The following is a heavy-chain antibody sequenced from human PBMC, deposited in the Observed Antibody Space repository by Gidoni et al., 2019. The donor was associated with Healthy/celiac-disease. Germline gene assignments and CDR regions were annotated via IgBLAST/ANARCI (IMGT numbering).Heavy chain of an antibody. CDR3: AKDLGHYGRGDY. D-gene: IGHD4-17*01. J-gene: IGHJ4*02. CDR2: ISGSGGST. V-gene: IGHV3-23*01. Sequence: EVQLLESGGGLVQPGGYLRLSCAASGFTFSSYAMSWVRQAPGKGLEWVSAISGSGGSTYYADAVKGRFTISRDNSKNTLYLQMNSLRAEDTAVYYCAKDLGHYGRGDYWGQGTLVTVSS. CDR1: GFTFSSYA.